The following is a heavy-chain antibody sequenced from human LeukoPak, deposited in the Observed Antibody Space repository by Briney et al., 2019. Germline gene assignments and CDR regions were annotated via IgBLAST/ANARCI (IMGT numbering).Heavy chain of an antibody. V-gene: IGHV3-23*01. CDR1: GFTFTSYW. CDR3: AKDGGLWVSAHWGDS. D-gene: IGHD7-27*01. CDR2: ITTSDGNT. J-gene: IGHJ4*02. Sequence: GGSLRLSCAASGFTFTSYWMTWVRQAPGKGLEWVSTITTSDGNTYYADSVKGRFTVSRDNSKNTLFLQMNSLRAEDTAVYYCAKDGGLWVSAHWGDSWGRGTLVTVSS.